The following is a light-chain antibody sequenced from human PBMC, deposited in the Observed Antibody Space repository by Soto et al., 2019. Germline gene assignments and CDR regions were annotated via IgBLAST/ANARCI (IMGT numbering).Light chain of an antibody. Sequence: DIQMTQSPSSVSASVGDIVTITCRASQGISSWLAWDPQKPGKAPKLLIYAASSWQSGLPSRFSGSGSGTDFTLTISSLQHEDFATYYCQQANSFPHTFGGGTKVAIK. J-gene: IGKJ4*01. CDR3: QQANSFPHT. CDR2: AAS. V-gene: IGKV1D-12*01. CDR1: QGISSW.